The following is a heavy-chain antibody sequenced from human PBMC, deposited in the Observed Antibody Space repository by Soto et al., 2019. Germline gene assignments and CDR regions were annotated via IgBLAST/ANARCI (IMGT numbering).Heavy chain of an antibody. Sequence: GGSLRLSCAASGFTFGNYAMHWVRQAPGKGLEWVAVISYNGSNKYYADSVKGRFTLSRDNSKNTMYRKMNSLRAEDTAVYYCATLPEGPTYYDFWSGQTPQTHRTDHWGQRTLVTRLL. CDR1: GFTFGNYA. V-gene: IGHV3-30-3*01. J-gene: IGHJ4*02. D-gene: IGHD3-3*01. CDR3: ATLPEGPTYYDFWSGQTPQTHRTDH. CDR2: ISYNGSNK.